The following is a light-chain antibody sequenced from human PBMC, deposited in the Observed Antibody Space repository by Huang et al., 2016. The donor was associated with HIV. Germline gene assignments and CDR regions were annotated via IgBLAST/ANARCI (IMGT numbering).Light chain of an antibody. J-gene: IGKJ1*01. V-gene: IGKV4-1*01. CDR1: QSVLYSSNNKNY. CDR3: QQYYSTPYT. CDR2: WAS. Sequence: DIVMTQSPDSLAVSLGERATINCKSSQSVLYSSNNKNYLAWYQQKPGQPPKLLIYWASTRESGVPDRFSGSGSWTDFTLTSSSLQAEDVAVYYCQQYYSTPYTFGQGTKVEIK.